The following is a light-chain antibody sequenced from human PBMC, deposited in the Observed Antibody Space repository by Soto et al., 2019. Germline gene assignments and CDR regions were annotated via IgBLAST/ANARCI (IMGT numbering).Light chain of an antibody. CDR3: QQYGSSLLT. Sequence: EIVLTQSPGTLSLSPGERATLSCRASQSISSSYLAWYQQKPGQAPRLLIYGISSRATGIPDRFSGSGSGTDFTLTISRLEPEDFAVYYCQQYGSSLLTFGGRTKVEI. J-gene: IGKJ4*01. CDR2: GIS. V-gene: IGKV3-20*01. CDR1: QSISSSY.